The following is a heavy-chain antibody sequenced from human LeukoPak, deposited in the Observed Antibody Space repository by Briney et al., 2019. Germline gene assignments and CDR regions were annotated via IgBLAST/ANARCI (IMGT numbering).Heavy chain of an antibody. J-gene: IGHJ5*02. V-gene: IGHV1-8*01. D-gene: IGHD1-14*01. CDR3: ATTLRNNPP. CDR2: INPNTGLT. CDR1: GYSFTVYD. Sequence: ASVKVSCKASGYSFTVYDINWVRQATGQGLEWIGYINPNTGLTEYAQKFQGRVSLTRDTSITTAYMELNTLTSEDTAVYYCATTLRNNPPWGQGTLITVSS.